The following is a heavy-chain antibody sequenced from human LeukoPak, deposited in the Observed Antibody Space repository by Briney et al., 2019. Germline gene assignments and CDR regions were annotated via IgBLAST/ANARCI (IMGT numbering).Heavy chain of an antibody. Sequence: GGSLRLSCAASGFTFSSYGMHWVRQAPGKGLEWVAVISYDGSNKYYADSVKGRFTISRDNSKNTLYLQMNSLRAEDTAVYYCAREPPFGPAAISFDYWGQGTLVTVSS. CDR1: GFTFSSYG. D-gene: IGHD2-2*02. V-gene: IGHV3-30*03. CDR2: ISYDGSNK. J-gene: IGHJ4*02. CDR3: AREPPFGPAAISFDY.